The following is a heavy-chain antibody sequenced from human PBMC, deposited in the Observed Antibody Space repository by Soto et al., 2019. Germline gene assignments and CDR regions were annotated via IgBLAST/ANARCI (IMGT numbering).Heavy chain of an antibody. Sequence: GGSLRLSCAASGFPFSSYVMSWVRQAPGKGLEWVSGISGGGSNTFYATSVKGRFTISRDNSKNTLFLQMNNVGAEDTAIYYCAKDSNKYSSSLRGRYFDYWGQGSGVTVSS. CDR3: AKDSNKYSSSLRGRYFDY. CDR1: GFPFSSYV. V-gene: IGHV3-23*01. D-gene: IGHD4-4*01. J-gene: IGHJ4*02. CDR2: ISGGGSNT.